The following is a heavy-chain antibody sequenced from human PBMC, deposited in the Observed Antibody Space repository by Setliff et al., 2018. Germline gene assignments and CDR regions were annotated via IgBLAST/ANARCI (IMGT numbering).Heavy chain of an antibody. D-gene: IGHD2-8*01. CDR2: ISPYTGKT. V-gene: IGHV1-18*01. CDR1: GYTFSDYI. CDR3: ARLVRYCTKVACQRLSDAEH. Sequence: GASVKVSCKASGYTFSDYIINWVRQAPGQGLEWVGWISPYTGKTYFAQKLQGRVTMTTDTSTGIAYMELRSLRSDDTAIYFCARLVRYCTKVACQRLSDAEHWGQGTLVTVSS. J-gene: IGHJ4*02.